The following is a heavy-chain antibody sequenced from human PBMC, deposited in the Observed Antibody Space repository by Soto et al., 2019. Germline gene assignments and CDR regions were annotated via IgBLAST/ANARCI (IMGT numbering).Heavy chain of an antibody. J-gene: IGHJ5*02. CDR2: IYYSGST. V-gene: IGHV4-59*01. CDR3: ASSFDWCGDCFHP. Sequence: SETLSLTCTVSGGSISSYYWSWIRQPPGKGLEWIGYIYYSGSTNYNPSLKSRVTISVDTSKNQFSLKLTSVTAADPAVYYCASSFDWCGDCFHPWGQGTLVTVSS. D-gene: IGHD3-3*01. CDR1: GGSISSYY.